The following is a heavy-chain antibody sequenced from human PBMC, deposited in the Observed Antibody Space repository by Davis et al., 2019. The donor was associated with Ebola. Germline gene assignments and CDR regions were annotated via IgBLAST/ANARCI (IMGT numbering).Heavy chain of an antibody. Sequence: ASVKVSCKASGYTFTSYGISWVRQAPGQGLEWMGWISPYNGNTNYAQKLQGRVTMTTDTSTSTAYMELRSLRSDDTAVYYCATCTGSRGYGYGMDVWGQGTTVTVSS. D-gene: IGHD5-18*01. J-gene: IGHJ6*02. CDR3: ATCTGSRGYGYGMDV. V-gene: IGHV1-18*01. CDR2: ISPYNGNT. CDR1: GYTFTSYG.